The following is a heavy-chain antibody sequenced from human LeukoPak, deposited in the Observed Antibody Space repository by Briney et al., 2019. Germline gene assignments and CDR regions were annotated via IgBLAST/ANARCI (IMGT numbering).Heavy chain of an antibody. D-gene: IGHD6-19*01. CDR1: GFSFDEYG. V-gene: IGHV3-20*04. CDR2: INWNGGST. Sequence: GGSLRLSCAASGFSFDEYGMSWARQAPGKGLEWVSGINWNGGSTGYADSVKGRFTISRDNAKKSLYLQMNSLRAEDTAVYYCARPAVAGSKRVPFDYWGQGTLVTVSS. CDR3: ARPAVAGSKRVPFDY. J-gene: IGHJ4*02.